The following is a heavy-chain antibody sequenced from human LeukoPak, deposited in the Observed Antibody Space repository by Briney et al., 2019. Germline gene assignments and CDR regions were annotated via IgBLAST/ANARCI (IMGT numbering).Heavy chain of an antibody. Sequence: ASVKVSCKSSGYTFSSYGISWVRQAHGQGLEGMGWINAYNGNTNYAHKLQGRVTIATDTSTSKHYMELRSLRSDDTAVYYCARDAGGWNLFDHYHYYMDVWGKGTTVTISS. CDR3: ARDAGGWNLFDHYHYYMDV. J-gene: IGHJ6*03. D-gene: IGHD6-19*01. V-gene: IGHV1-18*01. CDR2: INAYNGNT. CDR1: GYTFSSYG.